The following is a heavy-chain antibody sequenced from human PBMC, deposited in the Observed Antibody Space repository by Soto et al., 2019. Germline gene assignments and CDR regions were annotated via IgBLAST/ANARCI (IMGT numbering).Heavy chain of an antibody. D-gene: IGHD2-15*01. CDR3: TRDTRGAYFDY. J-gene: IGHJ4*02. Sequence: GGSLRLSCAASGFTFTSYGMHWVRQAPGKGLEWVAVIWDDGSNKLYGDSVKGRFTISRDNSKNTVYLQMISLRDEDTAVYYCTRDTRGAYFDYWGQGTLVTVSS. CDR2: IWDDGSNK. V-gene: IGHV3-33*01. CDR1: GFTFTSYG.